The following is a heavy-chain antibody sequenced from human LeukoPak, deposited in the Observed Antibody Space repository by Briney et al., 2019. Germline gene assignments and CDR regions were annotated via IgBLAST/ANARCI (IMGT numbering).Heavy chain of an antibody. J-gene: IGHJ4*02. V-gene: IGHV1-18*01. D-gene: IGHD3-9*01. CDR3: ARDSSDYDILTGYYKRGGDYFDY. CDR1: GYTFTSYG. CDR2: ISAYNGNT. Sequence: ASVKVSCKASGYTFTSYGISWVRQAPGQGLEWMGWISAYNGNTNYAQKLQGRVTMTTDTSTSTAYMELRSLRSDDTAVYYCARDSSDYDILTGYYKRGGDYFDYWGQGTLVTVSS.